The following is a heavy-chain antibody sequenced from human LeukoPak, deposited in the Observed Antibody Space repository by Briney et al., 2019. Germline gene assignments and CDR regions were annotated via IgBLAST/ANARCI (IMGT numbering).Heavy chain of an antibody. D-gene: IGHD3-10*01. J-gene: IGHJ4*02. V-gene: IGHV1-2*02. Sequence: GASVKVSCKASGYTFTGYYMHWVRQAPGQGLEWMGWINPNSGGTNYAQKFQGRVTMTRDTSISTAYMELSRLRSEDTAVYYCARASEVLLWFGDTYYFDYWGQGTLVTVSS. CDR2: INPNSGGT. CDR1: GYTFTGYY. CDR3: ARASEVLLWFGDTYYFDY.